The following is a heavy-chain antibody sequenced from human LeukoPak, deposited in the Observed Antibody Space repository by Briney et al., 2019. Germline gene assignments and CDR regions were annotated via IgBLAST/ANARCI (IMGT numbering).Heavy chain of an antibody. D-gene: IGHD3-22*01. V-gene: IGHV4-34*01. J-gene: IGHJ4*02. CDR2: INHSGST. Sequence: PSETLSLTCAVYGGSFSGYYWSWIRQPPGKGLEWIGEINHSGSTNYNPSLKSRVTISVDTSKNQFSLKLSSVTAADTAVYYCAGSITMIVVAQAAYFDYWGQGTLVTVSS. CDR3: AGSITMIVVAQAAYFDY. CDR1: GGSFSGYY.